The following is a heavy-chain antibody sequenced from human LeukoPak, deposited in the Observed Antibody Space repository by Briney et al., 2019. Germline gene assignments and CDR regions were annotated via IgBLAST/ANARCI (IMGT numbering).Heavy chain of an antibody. V-gene: IGHV3-33*01. J-gene: IGHJ4*02. CDR1: GFTFSSYG. D-gene: IGHD5-24*01. CDR3: ARDGDGYNYGPDSPAPIDY. Sequence: GGSLRLSCAASGFTFSSYGMHWVRQAPGKGLEWVAVIWYDGSNNYYADSVKGRFTISRDNSKNTLYLQMNSLRAEDTAVHYCARDGDGYNYGPDSPAPIDYWGQGTLVTVSS. CDR2: IWYDGSNN.